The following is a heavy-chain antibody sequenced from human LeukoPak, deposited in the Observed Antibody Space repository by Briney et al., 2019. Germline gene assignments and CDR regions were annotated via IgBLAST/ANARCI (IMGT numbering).Heavy chain of an antibody. J-gene: IGHJ4*02. CDR3: ARDRDAHYYGSGSDFDY. Sequence: ASVKVSCKASGYTFTSYGISWVRHAPGQGLEWMGWISAYNGNTNYTQKLQGRVTMTTDTSTSTAYMELRSLRSDDTAVYYCARDRDAHYYGSGSDFDYWGQGTLVTVSS. V-gene: IGHV1-18*01. CDR2: ISAYNGNT. CDR1: GYTFTSYG. D-gene: IGHD3-10*01.